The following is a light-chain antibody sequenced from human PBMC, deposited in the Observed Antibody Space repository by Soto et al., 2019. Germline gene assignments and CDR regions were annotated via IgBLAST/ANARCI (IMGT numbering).Light chain of an antibody. J-gene: IGKJ2*01. Sequence: EILMTQSPATLSLSPVERATLSCRASQSVSSNLAWYQQKPGQAPRLLIYGASTRATGVPARFSGSGSGTEFTLTISGLQSEDFAVYYCQQYSNWPPYTFGQGTKLEI. CDR1: QSVSSN. CDR3: QQYSNWPPYT. V-gene: IGKV3-15*01. CDR2: GAS.